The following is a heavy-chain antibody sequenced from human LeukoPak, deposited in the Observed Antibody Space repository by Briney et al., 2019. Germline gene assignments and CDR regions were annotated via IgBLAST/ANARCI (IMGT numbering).Heavy chain of an antibody. V-gene: IGHV4-39*07. CDR3: ARIEYSSSCDY. Sequence: SETLSLTCIVSGASINSYYWGWIRQPPGKELECIGSIYYSGSTYYNPSLKSRVTISVDTSKNQFSLKLSSVTAADTAVYYCARIEYSSSCDYWGQGTLVTVSS. CDR1: GASINSYY. D-gene: IGHD6-6*01. CDR2: IYYSGST. J-gene: IGHJ4*02.